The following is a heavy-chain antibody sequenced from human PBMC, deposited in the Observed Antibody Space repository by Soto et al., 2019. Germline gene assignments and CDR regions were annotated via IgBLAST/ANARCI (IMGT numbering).Heavy chain of an antibody. J-gene: IGHJ6*02. CDR1: GGSFSGYY. Sequence: LSLTCAVYGGSFSGYYWSWIRQPPGKGLEWIGEINHSGSTNYNPSLKSRVTISVDTSKNQFSLKLSSVTAADTAVYYCARGRGGYYDILTGYYRSVYYYGMDVWGQGTTVTVSS. V-gene: IGHV4-34*01. CDR3: ARGRGGYYDILTGYYRSVYYYGMDV. CDR2: INHSGST. D-gene: IGHD3-9*01.